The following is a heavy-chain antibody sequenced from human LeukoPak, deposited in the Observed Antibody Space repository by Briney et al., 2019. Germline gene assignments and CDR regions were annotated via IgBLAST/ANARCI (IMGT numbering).Heavy chain of an antibody. Sequence: GGSLRLSCGASGFSFNNAWMSWVRQAPGKGLEWVGRIKSKTGGGTTDYAAPAKGRFTISRDDAKNTLYLQMNSLKTEDTAVYYCTTTETAVVTFYYYYYMDVWGKGTTVTVSS. J-gene: IGHJ6*03. CDR3: TTTETAVVTFYYYYYMDV. V-gene: IGHV3-15*01. D-gene: IGHD5-18*01. CDR2: IKSKTGGGTT. CDR1: GFSFNNAW.